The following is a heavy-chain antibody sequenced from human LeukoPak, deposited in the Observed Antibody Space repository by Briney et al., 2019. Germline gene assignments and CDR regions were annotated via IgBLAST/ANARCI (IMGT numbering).Heavy chain of an antibody. CDR1: GGSFSGYY. CDR2: INHSGST. V-gene: IGHV4-34*01. CDR3: ARDGSYKRLDY. Sequence: PSETLSLTCAVYGGSFSGYYWSWIRQPPGKGLEWIGEINHSGSTNYNPSLKSRVTISVDTSKNQFSLKLSSATAADTAVYYCARDGSYKRLDYWGQGTLVTVSS. J-gene: IGHJ4*02. D-gene: IGHD1-26*01.